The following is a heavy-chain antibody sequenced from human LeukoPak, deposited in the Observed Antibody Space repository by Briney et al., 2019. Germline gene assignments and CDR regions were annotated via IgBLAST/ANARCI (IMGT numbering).Heavy chain of an antibody. D-gene: IGHD1-7*01. V-gene: IGHV4-59*12. CDR2: IYYSGST. CDR1: GGSISSYY. Sequence: SETLSLTCTVSGGSISSYYWSWIRQPPGKGLEWIGYIYYSGSTNYNPSLKSRVTMSVDTSKNQFSLKLSSVTAADTAVYYCARVLITGTPHYAFDIWGQGTMVTVSS. J-gene: IGHJ3*02. CDR3: ARVLITGTPHYAFDI.